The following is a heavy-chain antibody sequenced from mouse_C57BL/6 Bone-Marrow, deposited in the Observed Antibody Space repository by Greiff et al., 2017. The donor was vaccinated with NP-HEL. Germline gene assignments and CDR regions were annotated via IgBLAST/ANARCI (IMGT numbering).Heavy chain of an antibody. J-gene: IGHJ1*03. D-gene: IGHD1-1*01. CDR3: ARGFPDYYGSPWYFDV. CDR1: GYTFTSYD. V-gene: IGHV1-85*01. Sequence: QVQLQQSGPELVKPGASVKLSCKASGYTFTSYDISWVKQRPGQGLEWIGWIYPRDGSTKYNEKFKGKATLTVDTSSSTAYMELHSLTSEDSAVYFCARGFPDYYGSPWYFDVWGTGTTVTVSS. CDR2: IYPRDGST.